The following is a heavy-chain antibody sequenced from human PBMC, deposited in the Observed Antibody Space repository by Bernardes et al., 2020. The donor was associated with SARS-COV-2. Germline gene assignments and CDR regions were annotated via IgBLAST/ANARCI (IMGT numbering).Heavy chain of an antibody. J-gene: IGHJ4*02. CDR1: GGSFSGYY. CDR2: INHSGST. V-gene: IGHV4-34*01. Sequence: SQTLSLTCAVYGGSFSGYYWSWIRQPPGKGLEWIGEINHSGSTNYNPSLKSRVTISVDTSKNQFSLKLSSVTAADTAVYYCARGRGPSSCYRDWGQGTLVTVSS. CDR3: ARGRGPSSCYRD. D-gene: IGHD2-15*01.